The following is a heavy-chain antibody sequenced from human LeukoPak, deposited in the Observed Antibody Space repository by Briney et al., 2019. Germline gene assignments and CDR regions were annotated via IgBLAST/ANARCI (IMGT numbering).Heavy chain of an antibody. CDR3: ARVGGAMTAAGFGAFDI. CDR1: GFTLSGSA. CDR2: IRSKANSYAT. V-gene: IGHV3-73*01. Sequence: QTGGSLRLSCAASGFTLSGSAVHWVRQASGKGLEWVGRIRSKANSYATAYAASVKDRFTISRDDSKNTAYLQMNSLKTEDTAVYYCARVGGAMTAAGFGAFDIWGQGTMVIVSP. J-gene: IGHJ3*02. D-gene: IGHD6-13*01.